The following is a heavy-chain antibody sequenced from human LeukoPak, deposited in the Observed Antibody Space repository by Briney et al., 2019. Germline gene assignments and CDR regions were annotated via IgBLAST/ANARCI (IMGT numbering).Heavy chain of an antibody. V-gene: IGHV3-21*01. CDR1: GFTFSSYS. Sequence: GGSLRLSCAAPGFTFSSYSMNWVRQAPGKGLEWVSSISSSSSYIYYADSVKGRFTISRDNAKNSLYLQMNSLRAEDTAVYYCARIVGAGIPGYSSGWYEANYYYMDVWGKGTTVTVSS. CDR3: ARIVGAGIPGYSSGWYEANYYYMDV. CDR2: ISSSSSYI. D-gene: IGHD6-19*01. J-gene: IGHJ6*03.